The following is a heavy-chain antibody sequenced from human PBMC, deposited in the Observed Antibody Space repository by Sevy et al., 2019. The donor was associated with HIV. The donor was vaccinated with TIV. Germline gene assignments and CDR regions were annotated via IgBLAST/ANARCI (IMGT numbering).Heavy chain of an antibody. Sequence: GSLRLSCAASGLRFSNYNMNWVRQAPGQGLEWVACISNSSSYIYYVDSVKGRFTISRDNAKNPLYLQMNSLRAEDTAVYYCASEKEQLVLWPYYGMDVWGQGTTVTVSS. J-gene: IGHJ6*02. CDR2: ISNSSSYI. D-gene: IGHD6-13*01. V-gene: IGHV3-21*01. CDR3: ASEKEQLVLWPYYGMDV. CDR1: GLRFSNYN.